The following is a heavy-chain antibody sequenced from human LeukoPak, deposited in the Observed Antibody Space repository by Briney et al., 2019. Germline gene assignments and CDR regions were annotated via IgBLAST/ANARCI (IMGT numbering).Heavy chain of an antibody. V-gene: IGHV1-18*04. Sequence: ASVKVSCKASGYTFTSYGISWVRQAPGQGLEWMGWISAYNGNKNYAQRLHGGVTMTTDTSTSTAYMEMRSLRSDDTAVYYCATVSRPHIDYWGQGTLVTVSS. CDR2: ISAYNGNK. CDR3: ATVSRPHIDY. CDR1: GYTFTSYG. J-gene: IGHJ4*02.